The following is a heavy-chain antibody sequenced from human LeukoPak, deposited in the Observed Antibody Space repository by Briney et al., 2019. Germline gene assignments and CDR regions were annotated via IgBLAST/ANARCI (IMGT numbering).Heavy chain of an antibody. CDR3: AKDCRGRGLPDYYYYMDV. V-gene: IGHV3-23*01. Sequence: PGGSLRLSCAASGFTFSSDAMSWFLQAPRKRRQWVSASSGSGGSTYYAESLKGRVTISIDNSKNQLYLQMNCLTAEDTAVYYCAKDCRGRGLPDYYYYMDVWGKGTTVTASS. D-gene: IGHD3-10*01. CDR2: SSGSGGST. J-gene: IGHJ6*03. CDR1: GFTFSSDA.